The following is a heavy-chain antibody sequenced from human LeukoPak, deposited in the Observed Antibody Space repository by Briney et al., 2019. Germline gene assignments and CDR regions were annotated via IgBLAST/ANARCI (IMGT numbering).Heavy chain of an antibody. CDR1: GFTSDDYG. Sequence: GGSLRLSCAASGFTSDDYGMSWVRQAPGKGLEWVSGISWNGGRTGYADSLKGRFTISRDNAKNSLDLQMNSLRAEDTALYYCARYTRGLGYMDVWGKGTTVTVSS. J-gene: IGHJ6*03. CDR2: ISWNGGRT. CDR3: ARYTRGLGYMDV. D-gene: IGHD3-10*01. V-gene: IGHV3-20*04.